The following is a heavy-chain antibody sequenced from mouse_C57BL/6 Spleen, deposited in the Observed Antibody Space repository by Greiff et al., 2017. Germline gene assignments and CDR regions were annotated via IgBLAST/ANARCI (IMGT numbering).Heavy chain of an antibody. CDR1: GYAFSSYW. CDR2: IYPGDGDT. J-gene: IGHJ2*01. CDR3: ARGRASWDVYY. V-gene: IGHV1-80*01. Sequence: QVQLQQSGAELVKPGASVKISCKASGYAFSSYWMNWVKQRPGKGLEWIGQIYPGDGDTNYNGKFKGKATLTADKSSSTAYMQLSSLTSEDSAVYFCARGRASWDVYYRGQGATLTVSS. D-gene: IGHD4-1*01.